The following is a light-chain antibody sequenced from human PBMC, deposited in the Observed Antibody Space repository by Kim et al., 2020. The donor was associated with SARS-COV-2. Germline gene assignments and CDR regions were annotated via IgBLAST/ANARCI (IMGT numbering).Light chain of an antibody. CDR1: KLGDKY. J-gene: IGLJ1*01. Sequence: VTPGHTPRLTCSEDKLGDKYASGNQQKPGQPPVVAIFRHTRRNLGIPERFSGSNSGNTATLTISGTKAMDEADYYCQAWDSIIYVFGTGTKVTV. V-gene: IGLV3-1*01. CDR2: RHT. CDR3: QAWDSIIYV.